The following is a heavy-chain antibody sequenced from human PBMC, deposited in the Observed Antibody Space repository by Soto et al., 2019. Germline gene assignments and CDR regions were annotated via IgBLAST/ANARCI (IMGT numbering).Heavy chain of an antibody. CDR3: ARLGSGSNY. J-gene: IGHJ4*02. CDR1: GDSVSSNSAA. D-gene: IGHD3-10*01. CDR2: TYYRSKWYN. V-gene: IGHV6-1*01. Sequence: SQTLSLTCAISGDSVSSNSAAWNWLRQSPSRGLEWLGRTYYRSKWYNEYAVSVKGRVIINPDTSKNQFSLQLNSVTPEDTAVYYCARLGSGSNYWGQGTLVTVSS.